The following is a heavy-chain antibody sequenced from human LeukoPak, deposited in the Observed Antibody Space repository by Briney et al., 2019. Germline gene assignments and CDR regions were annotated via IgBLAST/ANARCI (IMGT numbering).Heavy chain of an antibody. V-gene: IGHV1-46*01. D-gene: IGHD3-9*01. Sequence: ASVKVSCNASGYTFTSYYMHWVRQAPGQGLEWMGIINPSGGSTSYAQKFQGRVTMTEDTSTDTAYMELRSLRSEDTAVYHCAKGRYYDILTGPYFDNGGQGTLVTVSS. J-gene: IGHJ4*02. CDR3: AKGRYYDILTGPYFDN. CDR2: INPSGGST. CDR1: GYTFTSYY.